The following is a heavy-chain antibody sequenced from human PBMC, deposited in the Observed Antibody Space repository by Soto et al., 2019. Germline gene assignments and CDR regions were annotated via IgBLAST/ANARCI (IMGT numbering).Heavy chain of an antibody. CDR3: ARHGSY. V-gene: IGHV4-39*01. CDR1: GVSITTTSYY. J-gene: IGHJ4*02. CDR2: VYFSGTT. Sequence: PXETLFLTFTVSGVSITTTSYYWGWIRQPPGKGLEWIGSVYFSGTTYYNPSLKSRVTISVDTSKNHFSLRLSSVTAADTAIYYCARHGSYWGQGTLVTVSS.